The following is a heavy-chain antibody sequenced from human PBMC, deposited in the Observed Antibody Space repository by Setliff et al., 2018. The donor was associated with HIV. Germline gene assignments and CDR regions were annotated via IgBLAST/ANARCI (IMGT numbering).Heavy chain of an antibody. CDR2: INHKGVT. Sequence: PSETLSLTCAVYGGAFNGYYWTWIRQSPGRGLEWIGEINHKGVTNYSPSLMRRATISAETSKNQFSLRLSSVTAADTALYFCTRAQIAAPRAFDYWGQGTLVTVSS. D-gene: IGHD2-21*01. CDR3: TRAQIAAPRAFDY. V-gene: IGHV4-34*01. CDR1: GGAFNGYY. J-gene: IGHJ4*02.